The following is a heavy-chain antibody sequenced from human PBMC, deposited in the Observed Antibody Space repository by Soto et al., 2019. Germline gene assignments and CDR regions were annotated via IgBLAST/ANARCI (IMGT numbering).Heavy chain of an antibody. Sequence: SETLSLTCTVSGGSISSYYWSWIRQPPGKGLEWIGYIYYSGSTNYNPSLKSRVTISVDTSKNQFSLKLSSVTAADTAVYYCARFYGDYYNWFDPWGQGTLVTVSS. CDR1: GGSISSYY. D-gene: IGHD4-17*01. CDR3: ARFYGDYYNWFDP. J-gene: IGHJ5*02. V-gene: IGHV4-59*12. CDR2: IYYSGST.